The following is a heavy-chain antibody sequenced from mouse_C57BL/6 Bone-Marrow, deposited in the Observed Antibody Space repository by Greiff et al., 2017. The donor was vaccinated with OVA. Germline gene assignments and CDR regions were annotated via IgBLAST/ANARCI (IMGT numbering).Heavy chain of an antibody. D-gene: IGHD2-3*01. J-gene: IGHJ3*01. CDR2: ISSGSSTI. CDR1: GFTFSDYG. CDR3: ARPIYDGYSGGFAY. Sequence: DVKLVESGGGLVKPGGSLKLSCAASGFTFSDYGMHWVRQAPEKGLEWVAYISSGSSTIYYADTVKGRFTISRDNAKNTLFLQMTSLRSEDTAMYYCARPIYDGYSGGFAYWGQGTLVTVSA. V-gene: IGHV5-17*01.